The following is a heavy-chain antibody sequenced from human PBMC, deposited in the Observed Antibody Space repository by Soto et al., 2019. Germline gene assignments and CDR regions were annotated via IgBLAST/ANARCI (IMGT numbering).Heavy chain of an antibody. CDR3: TRDTGGLHY. CDR2: ISTDGSIT. D-gene: IGHD2-8*02. J-gene: IGHJ4*02. Sequence: GGSLRLSCAASGLIFSNYRMHWVRQAPGKGLVWVSCISTDGSITNYADSVKGRFTVSRDNAKNTLYLQMNSLRAEDTALYYCTRDTGGLHYGGQGTRVTAST. V-gene: IGHV3-74*01. CDR1: GLIFSNYR.